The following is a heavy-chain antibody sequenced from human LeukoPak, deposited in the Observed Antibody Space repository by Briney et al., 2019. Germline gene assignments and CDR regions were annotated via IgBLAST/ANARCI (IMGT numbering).Heavy chain of an antibody. CDR3: AKGNYYDSSGYSYFDY. D-gene: IGHD3-22*01. CDR2: IRFDGSNK. V-gene: IGHV3-30*02. CDR1: GFTFSSYG. J-gene: IGHJ4*02. Sequence: GSLRLSCAASGFTFSSYGMHWVRQAPGKGLEWVAFIRFDGSNKYYADSVKGRFTISRDNSKNTLYLQMNCLRAEDTAVYYCAKGNYYDSSGYSYFDYWGQGTLVTVSS.